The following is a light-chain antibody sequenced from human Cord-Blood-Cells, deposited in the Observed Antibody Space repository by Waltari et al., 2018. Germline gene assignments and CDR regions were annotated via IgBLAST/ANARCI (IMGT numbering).Light chain of an antibody. CDR1: SNNVGNQG. J-gene: IGLJ3*02. CDR3: SAWDSSLSAWV. CDR2: RNN. Sequence: QAGLTQPPSVSKGLRQTATLTCTGNSNNVGNQGAAWLQQHQGHPPKLLSYRNNNRPSGISEGLSASRSGNTASLTITGLQPEDEADYYCSAWDSSLSAWVVGGGTKLTVL. V-gene: IGLV10-54*01.